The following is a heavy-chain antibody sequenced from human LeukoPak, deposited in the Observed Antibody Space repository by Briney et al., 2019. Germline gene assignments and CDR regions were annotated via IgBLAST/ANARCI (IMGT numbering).Heavy chain of an antibody. J-gene: IGHJ4*02. Sequence: GGTLRLSCAASGFTFNNYGMTWVRQVPGKGLEWVANIKEDGSEIYYVDAVKGRFSISRDNAKTSLYLQMNNLSVADTAVYYCVTDQTGRHPYFFDYWGQGALVTVSS. CDR1: GFTFNNYG. CDR2: IKEDGSEI. V-gene: IGHV3-7*01. CDR3: VTDQTGRHPYFFDY. D-gene: IGHD3-10*01.